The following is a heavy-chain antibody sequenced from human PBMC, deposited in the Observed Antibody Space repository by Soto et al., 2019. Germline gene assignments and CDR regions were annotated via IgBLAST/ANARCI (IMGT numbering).Heavy chain of an antibody. CDR2: IIPILGIA. D-gene: IGHD4-17*01. CDR3: ARDHGDYPFDP. V-gene: IGHV1-69*08. CDR1: GGTFSSYT. J-gene: IGHJ5*02. Sequence: QVQLGQSGAEVKKPGSSVKVSCKASGGTFSSYTISWVRQAPGQGLEWMGRIIPILGIANYAQKFQGRVTITADKSTSTAYMELSSLRSEDTAVYYCARDHGDYPFDPWGQGTLVTVSS.